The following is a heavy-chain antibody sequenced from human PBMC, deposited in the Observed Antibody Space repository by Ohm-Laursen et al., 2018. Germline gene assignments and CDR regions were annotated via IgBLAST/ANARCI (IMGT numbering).Heavy chain of an antibody. CDR1: GFTFSSYW. J-gene: IGHJ4*02. CDR3: ARAWYSSSPEA. CDR2: INSDGSST. Sequence: GSLRLSCAASGFTFSSYWMHWVRQAPGKGLVWVSRINSDGSSTSYADSVKGRFTISRDNAKNTLYLQMNSLRAEDTAVYYCARAWYSSSPEAWGQGTLVTVSS. D-gene: IGHD6-13*01. V-gene: IGHV3-74*01.